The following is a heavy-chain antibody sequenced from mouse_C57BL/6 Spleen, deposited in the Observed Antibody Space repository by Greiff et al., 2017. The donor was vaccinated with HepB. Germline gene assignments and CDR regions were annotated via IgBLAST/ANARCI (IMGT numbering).Heavy chain of an antibody. CDR1: GYTFTSYW. V-gene: IGHV1-64*01. D-gene: IGHD1-1*01. CDR2: IHPNSGST. Sequence: QVQLQQPGAELVKPGASVKLSCKASGYTFTSYWMHWVKQRPGQGLEWIGMIHPNSGSTNYNEKFKSKATLTVDKSSSTAYMQLSSLTSEDSAVYYCARSTDYYGSSYLYAMDYWGQGTSVTVSS. J-gene: IGHJ4*01. CDR3: ARSTDYYGSSYLYAMDY.